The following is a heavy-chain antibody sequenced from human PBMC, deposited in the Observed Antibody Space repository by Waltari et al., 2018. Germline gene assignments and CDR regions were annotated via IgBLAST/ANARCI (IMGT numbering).Heavy chain of an antibody. J-gene: IGHJ5*02. CDR2: IRYDGTNQ. Sequence: QVQLVESGGGVVQPGGSMRISCAASGCTFSRHGFHWVRQAPGKGLEGVAVIRYDGTNQYYADFVKGRFTISRDDSKNTLYLQMTSLRAEDTALYYCAREYDVYPDTWGQGTLVTVSS. CDR1: GCTFSRHG. D-gene: IGHD3-3*01. V-gene: IGHV3-33*01. CDR3: AREYDVYPDT.